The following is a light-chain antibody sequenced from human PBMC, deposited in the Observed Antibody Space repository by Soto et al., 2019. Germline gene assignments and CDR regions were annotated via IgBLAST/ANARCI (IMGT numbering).Light chain of an antibody. J-gene: IGKJ4*01. CDR3: QQYNDWPPLT. CDR1: QSVRSN. Sequence: EIVMAQSPATLSASPGERATLSCRASQSVRSNLAWYQQKPGRAPRLLIYGGSTRATGVSVRFSGSGSGTEFTLSISSLESEDFAVYYCQQYNDWPPLTFGGGTKVDIK. V-gene: IGKV3-15*01. CDR2: GGS.